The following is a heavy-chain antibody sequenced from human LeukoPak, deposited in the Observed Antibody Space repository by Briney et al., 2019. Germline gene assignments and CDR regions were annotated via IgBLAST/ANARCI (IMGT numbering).Heavy chain of an antibody. CDR3: ALKSRGYCSGGRCYIGY. CDR1: GYSFTNYW. Sequence: GESLKISCKGSGYSFTNYWIGWVRQMPGKGLEWMGIIYPGDSDTRYSPSFQGQVTISADKSISTAYLQWSSLRASDSAMYYCALKSRGYCSGGRCYIGYWGQGTLVTVSP. D-gene: IGHD2-15*01. CDR2: IYPGDSDT. J-gene: IGHJ4*02. V-gene: IGHV5-51*01.